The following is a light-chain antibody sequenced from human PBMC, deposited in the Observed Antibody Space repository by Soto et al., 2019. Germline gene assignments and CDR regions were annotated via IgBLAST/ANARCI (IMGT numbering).Light chain of an antibody. V-gene: IGLV2-14*03. Sequence: QSVLTQPASVSGSPGPSITISCTGTSSDVGGYKYVSWFQQHPGKAPKLMIYDVDNRPSGVSNRFSGSKSGNTASLTISGLQAEDEADYYCSSYTSTNTHVFGTRTKVTVL. CDR3: SSYTSTNTHV. CDR1: SSDVGGYKY. J-gene: IGLJ1*01. CDR2: DVD.